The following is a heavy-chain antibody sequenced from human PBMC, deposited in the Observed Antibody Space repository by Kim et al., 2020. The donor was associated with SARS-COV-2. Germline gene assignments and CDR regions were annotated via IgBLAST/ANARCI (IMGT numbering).Heavy chain of an antibody. V-gene: IGHV1-18*01. CDR2: ISDYNGNT. CDR1: GYTFTSYG. J-gene: IGHJ5*02. CDR3: ARDFEMGGWFDP. D-gene: IGHD3-16*01. Sequence: ASVKVSCKASGYTFTSYGISWVRQAPGQGLEWMGWISDYNGNTKYTQKFQGRVTMTTDTSTSTAYMELRSLRSDDTAVYYCARDFEMGGWFDPWGQGTLVTVSS.